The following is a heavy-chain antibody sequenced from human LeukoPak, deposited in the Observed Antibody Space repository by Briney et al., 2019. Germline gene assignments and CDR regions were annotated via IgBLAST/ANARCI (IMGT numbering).Heavy chain of an antibody. CDR3: ARDLEDYDILTGYLDYYYGMDV. J-gene: IGHJ6*02. V-gene: IGHV3-21*01. CDR2: ISSSSSYI. CDR1: GFTFSSYS. Sequence: GGSLRLSCAASGFTFSSYSMNWVRQAPGKGLEWVSSISSSSSYIYYADSVKGRFTISRDNAKNSLYLQMNSLRAEDMAVYYCARDLEDYDILTGYLDYYYGMDVWGQGTTVTVSS. D-gene: IGHD3-9*01.